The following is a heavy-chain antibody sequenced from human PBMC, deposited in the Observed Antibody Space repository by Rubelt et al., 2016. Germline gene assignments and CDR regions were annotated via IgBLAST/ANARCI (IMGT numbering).Heavy chain of an antibody. CDR1: GCTFTSYG. D-gene: IGHD5-24*01. Sequence: QVQLVQSGAEVKKPGASVKVSCKASGCTFTSYGISWVRQAPGQGLEWMGWISAYNGNTNYAQKLQGRVTRTPDTSTSTAYMELRSLRSDDTAVYYCARRDGYNWDDAFDIWGQGTMVTVSS. J-gene: IGHJ3*02. CDR2: ISAYNGNT. CDR3: ARRDGYNWDDAFDI. V-gene: IGHV1-18*01.